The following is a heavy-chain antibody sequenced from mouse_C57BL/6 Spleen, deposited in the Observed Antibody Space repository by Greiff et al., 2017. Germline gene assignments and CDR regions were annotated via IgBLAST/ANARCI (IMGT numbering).Heavy chain of an antibody. CDR2: IDPSDSYT. V-gene: IGHV1-50*01. J-gene: IGHJ2*01. CDR1: GYTFTSYW. CDR3: AKMGYDYDAYFDY. D-gene: IGHD2-4*01. Sequence: QVQLKQPGAELVKPGASVKLSCKASGYTFTSYWMQWVKQRPGQGLEWIGEIDPSDSYTNYNQKFKGKATLTVDTSSSTAYMQLSSLTSEDSAVYYCAKMGYDYDAYFDYRGQGTTLTVSS.